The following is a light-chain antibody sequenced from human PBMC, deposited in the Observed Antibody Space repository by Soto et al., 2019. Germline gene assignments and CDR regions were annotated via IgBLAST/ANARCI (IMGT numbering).Light chain of an antibody. Sequence: EVVITQSAAALSVSPGERATLSCRASQSIRTDLAWYQQKPGQAPRLLVYGASIRATGIPDRFSGSGSGTDLTLTISRVEPEDFAVYYCQLYGSSPFTFGPGTKVDIK. J-gene: IGKJ3*01. CDR1: QSIRTD. V-gene: IGKV3-20*01. CDR3: QLYGSSPFT. CDR2: GAS.